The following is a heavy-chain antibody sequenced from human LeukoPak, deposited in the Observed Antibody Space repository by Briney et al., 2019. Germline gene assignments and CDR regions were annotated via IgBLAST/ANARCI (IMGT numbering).Heavy chain of an antibody. CDR2: IYYSGST. J-gene: IGHJ4*02. CDR1: GGSISSSSYY. Sequence: SETLSLTCTVSGGSISSSSYYWGWIRQPPGKGLEWIGSIYYSGSTYYNPSLKSRVTISVDTSKNQFSLKLSSVTAADTAVYYCARRSLAVAGLDYWGQGTLVTVSS. D-gene: IGHD6-19*01. CDR3: ARRSLAVAGLDY. V-gene: IGHV4-39*01.